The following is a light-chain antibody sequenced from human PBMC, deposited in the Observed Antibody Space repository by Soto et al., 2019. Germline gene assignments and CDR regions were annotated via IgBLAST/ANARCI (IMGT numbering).Light chain of an antibody. J-gene: IGLJ2*01. CDR3: QSYDNSLSTSV. V-gene: IGLV1-40*01. CDR2: GNS. Sequence: QSVLTQPPSVSGAPGQRVTISCTGSSSNIGTGFDVHWYQQVPGKAPKLLIYGNSNRPSGVPDRFSGSKSGTSASLAITGLQAADEADYYCQSYDNSLSTSVFGGGTQLTVL. CDR1: SSNIGTGFD.